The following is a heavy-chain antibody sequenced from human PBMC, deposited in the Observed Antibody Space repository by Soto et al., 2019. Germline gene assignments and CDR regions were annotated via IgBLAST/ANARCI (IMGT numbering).Heavy chain of an antibody. CDR1: GGTFSSYA. CDR2: IIPIFGTA. V-gene: IGHV1-69*12. CDR3: ASPPNESSGYYYGMDV. D-gene: IGHD6-19*01. J-gene: IGHJ6*02. Sequence: QVQLVQSGAEVKKPGSSVKVSCKASGGTFSSYAISWVRQAPGQGLEWMGGIIPIFGTANDAQKVQGRVTITADESTSTAYMELSSLRSEATAVYYCASPPNESSGYYYGMDVWGQGTTVTVSS.